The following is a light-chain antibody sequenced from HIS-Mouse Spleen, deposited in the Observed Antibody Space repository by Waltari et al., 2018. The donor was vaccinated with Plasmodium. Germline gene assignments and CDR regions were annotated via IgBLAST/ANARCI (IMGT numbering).Light chain of an antibody. CDR2: SNN. CDR3: AAWDDSLNGVV. V-gene: IGLV1-44*01. CDR1: LSRIGSNT. Sequence: QSVLTQPPSASGTPGQRVTISCSGILSRIGSNTVNWYQQLPGTAPKLLIYSNNQRPSGVPDRFSGSKSGTSASLAISGLQSEDEADYYCAAWDDSLNGVVFAGGTKLTVL. J-gene: IGLJ2*01.